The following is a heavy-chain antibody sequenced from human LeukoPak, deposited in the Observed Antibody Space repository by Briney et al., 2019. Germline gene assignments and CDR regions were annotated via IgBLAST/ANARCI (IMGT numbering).Heavy chain of an antibody. CDR1: GGSISSYY. CDR2: IYTSGGT. Sequence: SETLSLTCTVSGGSISSYYWSWIRQPAGKGLEWIGRIYTSGGTNYNPSLKSRVTMSVDTSKNQFSLKLSSVTAADTAVYYCARDGASGWYVYFDYWGQGTLVTVSS. CDR3: ARDGASGWYVYFDY. D-gene: IGHD6-19*01. V-gene: IGHV4-4*07. J-gene: IGHJ4*02.